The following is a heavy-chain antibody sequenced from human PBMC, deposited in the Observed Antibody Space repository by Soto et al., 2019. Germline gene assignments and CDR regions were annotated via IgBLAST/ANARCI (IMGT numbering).Heavy chain of an antibody. CDR1: GFTFSNYA. Sequence: VQLLESGGGLVQPGESLRVSCAASGFTFSNYAMSWVRQAPGKGLEWVSAISGNGANTYYADSVKGRFTISRNNSKRTLYLQMNSLRVEDTAVYYCGRGVAAATYDYWGQGALVTVSS. J-gene: IGHJ4*02. D-gene: IGHD2-15*01. V-gene: IGHV3-23*01. CDR2: ISGNGANT. CDR3: GRGVAAATYDY.